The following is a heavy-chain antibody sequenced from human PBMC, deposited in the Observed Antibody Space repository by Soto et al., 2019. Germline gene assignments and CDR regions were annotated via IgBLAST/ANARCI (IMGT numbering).Heavy chain of an antibody. V-gene: IGHV3-23*01. D-gene: IGHD4-17*01. CDR2: ISDSGAYT. CDR3: AKVAIIVTTLRGYFDY. Sequence: SGGSLRLSCAASGFTFVNYAMSWVRQAPGKGLEWVSGISDSGAYTYFADSVKGRFTISRDNSRNTLYLQMNSLRAEDTAVYYCAKVAIIVTTLRGYFDYWGQGTLVTVSS. CDR1: GFTFVNYA. J-gene: IGHJ4*02.